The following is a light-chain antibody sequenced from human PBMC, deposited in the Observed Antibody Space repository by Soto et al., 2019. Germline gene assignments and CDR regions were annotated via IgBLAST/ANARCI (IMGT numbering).Light chain of an antibody. CDR1: QSISSW. CDR2: KAS. Sequence: DIQMTQSPSTLSASVGDRVSITCRASQSISSWLAWYQQKPGKAPKLMIYKASSLESGGPSTFSGSGSGTEFTLTISSLQPDDFAAYYCQQYNSYWTFGQGTKVEIK. J-gene: IGKJ1*01. CDR3: QQYNSYWT. V-gene: IGKV1-5*03.